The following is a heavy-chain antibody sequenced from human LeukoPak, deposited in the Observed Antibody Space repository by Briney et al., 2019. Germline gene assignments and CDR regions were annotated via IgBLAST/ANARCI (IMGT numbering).Heavy chain of an antibody. CDR2: IYYSGST. CDR3: ARVFPTLGYYMDV. CDR1: GGSISSSSYY. Sequence: SETLSLTCTVSGGSISSSSYYWGWIRQPPGKGLEWIGSIYYSGSTYYNPSLKSRVTISVDTSKNQLSLKLNSVTAADTALYFCARVFPTLGYYMDVWGKGTTVTVSS. D-gene: IGHD3-10*01. J-gene: IGHJ6*03. V-gene: IGHV4-39*01.